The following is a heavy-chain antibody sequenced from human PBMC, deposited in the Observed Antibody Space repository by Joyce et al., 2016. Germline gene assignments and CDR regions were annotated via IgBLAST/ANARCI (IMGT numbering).Heavy chain of an antibody. CDR2: IEPRDSYT. CDR3: ARHVTDWFDP. D-gene: IGHD3-10*02. J-gene: IGHJ5*02. Sequence: EVQLVQSGAEVKKPGESLRISCKGSGYSFTSHWISWVRQMPGKGLEWMGRIEPRDSYTDYSPSFEGHVTISVDKTSSAAYLQWSSLRASDTAIYYCARHVTDWFDPWGQGTLVTVSS. V-gene: IGHV5-10-1*03. CDR1: GYSFTSHW.